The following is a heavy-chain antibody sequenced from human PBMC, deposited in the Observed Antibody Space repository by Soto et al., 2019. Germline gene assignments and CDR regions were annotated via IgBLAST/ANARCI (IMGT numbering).Heavy chain of an antibody. CDR1: GGSFSGYY. V-gene: IGHV4-34*01. CDR2: INHSGST. J-gene: IGHJ6*03. D-gene: IGHD4-17*01. CDR3: ARTTVTTDYYYYMDV. Sequence: SETLSLTCAVYGGSFSGYYWSWIRQPPGKGLEWIGEINHSGSTNYNPSLKSRVTISVDTSKNQFSLKLSSVTAADTSVYYCARTTVTTDYYYYMDVWGKGTTVTVS.